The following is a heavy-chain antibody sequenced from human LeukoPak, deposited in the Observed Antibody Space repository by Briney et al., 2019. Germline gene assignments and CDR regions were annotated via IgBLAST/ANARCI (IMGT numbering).Heavy chain of an antibody. V-gene: IGHV4-38-2*02. Sequence: SETLSLTCTVSGYSISGGYYWDWIHQPPGKSLEWIGSVYHTGSTSYNPSLKRRVTISVDTSTNQFSLKLTSLTAADTAVYYCVKALPFSDWGQGTLVAVSS. D-gene: IGHD2/OR15-2a*01. CDR2: VYHTGST. CDR3: VKALPFSD. CDR1: GYSISGGYY. J-gene: IGHJ4*02.